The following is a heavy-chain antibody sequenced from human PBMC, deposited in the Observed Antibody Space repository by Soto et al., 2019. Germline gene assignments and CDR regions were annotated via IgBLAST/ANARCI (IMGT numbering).Heavy chain of an antibody. CDR2: IYYSGST. V-gene: IGHV4-31*03. Sequence: KPSETLSLTCTVSGGSISSGGYYWSWIRQHPGKGLEWIGYIYYSGSTYYNPSLKSRVTISVDTSKNQFSLKLSSVTAADTAVYYCAREGSSGYYRYYFDYWGQGTLVTVSS. D-gene: IGHD3-22*01. CDR3: AREGSSGYYRYYFDY. J-gene: IGHJ4*02. CDR1: GGSISSGGYY.